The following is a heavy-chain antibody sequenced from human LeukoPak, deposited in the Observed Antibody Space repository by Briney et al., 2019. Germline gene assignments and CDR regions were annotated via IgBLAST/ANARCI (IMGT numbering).Heavy chain of an antibody. V-gene: IGHV4-4*02. CDR1: GDSVSSSDW. J-gene: IGHJ3*02. CDR3: ARDSGPDAFDI. Sequence: KPSGTLSLTCGVSGDSVSSSDWWTWVRQFPGKGLEWIGEIHHSGDTNYNPSLKSRVIISVDRSKKQFSLKLSSMTAADTAVYYCARDSGPDAFDIWGQGTMVTVSS. CDR2: IHHSGDT. D-gene: IGHD1-14*01.